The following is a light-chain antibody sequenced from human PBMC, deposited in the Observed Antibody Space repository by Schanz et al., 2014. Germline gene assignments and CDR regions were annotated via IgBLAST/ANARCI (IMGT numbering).Light chain of an antibody. J-gene: IGKJ2*01. CDR2: SAS. CDR3: QQYNDWPPMYT. CDR1: QGVSTN. V-gene: IGKV3D-15*01. Sequence: EIVMTQSPATLSVSPGESVTLSCRASQGVSTNLAWYQQRPGQPPRLLIYSASRRATGIPDRFSGSGSGTEFTLTISSLQSEDFALYYCQQYNDWPPMYTFGQGTKLEIK.